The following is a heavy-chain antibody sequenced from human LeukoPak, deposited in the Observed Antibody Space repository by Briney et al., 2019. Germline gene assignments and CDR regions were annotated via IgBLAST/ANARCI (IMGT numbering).Heavy chain of an antibody. CDR1: GGSISSSTYY. D-gene: IGHD3-16*01. V-gene: IGHV4-39*07. Sequence: SETLSLTCTVSGGSISSSTYYWAWIRQPPGKGLEWIGNIFYSGSTYYNPSLKSRVTISVDTSKNQFSLQLNSVTPEDTAVYYCARVGRGPTGGAVDYWGQGTLVTVSS. CDR3: ARVGRGPTGGAVDY. CDR2: IFYSGST. J-gene: IGHJ4*02.